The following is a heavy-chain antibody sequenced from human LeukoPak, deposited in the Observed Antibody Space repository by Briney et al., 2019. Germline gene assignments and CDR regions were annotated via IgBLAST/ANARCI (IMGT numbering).Heavy chain of an antibody. CDR2: INPSGGST. D-gene: IGHD5-12*01. V-gene: IGHV1-46*01. CDR3: AREEWLRFFDY. Sequence: ASVKVSCKASGYTFTSYYMHWVRQAPGQGLEWMGIINPSGGSTSYAQKFQGRVTMTRDTSTSTVYMELSSLRSEDTAVYYRAREEWLRFFDYWGQGTLVTVSS. CDR1: GYTFTSYY. J-gene: IGHJ4*02.